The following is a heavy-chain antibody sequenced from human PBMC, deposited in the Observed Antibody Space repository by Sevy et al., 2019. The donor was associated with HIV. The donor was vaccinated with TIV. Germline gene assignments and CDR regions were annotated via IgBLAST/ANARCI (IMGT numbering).Heavy chain of an antibody. CDR1: GDSMNTYY. D-gene: IGHD6-19*01. V-gene: IGHV4-59*01. J-gene: IGHJ5*02. CDR2: ILYSGST. CDR3: AGLVSGDNCFDP. Sequence: SETLSLTCTVTGDSMNTYYWAWIRQPPGKSLEWVGYILYSGSTEYSPSLKSRVTMALDKSRNEVSLGLSSVTAADTAVYYCAGLVSGDNCFDPWGQGRLVTVSS.